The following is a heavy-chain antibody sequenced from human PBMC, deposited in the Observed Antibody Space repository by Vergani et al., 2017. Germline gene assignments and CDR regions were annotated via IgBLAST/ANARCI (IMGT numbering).Heavy chain of an antibody. CDR3: ARQLASGRNDAFDI. Sequence: EVQLVQSGAEVKKPGATMKISCKVSGYTFTDHYMHWVKQAPGKGLEWMGLVDPEDGETIYAEKFKGRVTIAADTSTDTAHLELSSLRSEDTAVYYCARQLASGRNDAFDIWGQGTMVTVSS. CDR2: VDPEDGET. D-gene: IGHD5-24*01. J-gene: IGHJ3*02. V-gene: IGHV1-69-2*01. CDR1: GYTFTDHY.